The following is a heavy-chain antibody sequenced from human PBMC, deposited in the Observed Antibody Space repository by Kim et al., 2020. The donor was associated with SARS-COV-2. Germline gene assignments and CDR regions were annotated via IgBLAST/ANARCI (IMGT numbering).Heavy chain of an antibody. D-gene: IGHD6-13*01. Sequence: GGSLRLSCAASGFTFSSYWMSWVRQAPGKGLEWVANIKQDGSEKYYVDSVKGRFTISRDNAKNSLYLQMNSLRAEDTAVYYCARVGYSSSWYGVSDYYYYGMDVWGQGTTVTVSS. CDR3: ARVGYSSSWYGVSDYYYYGMDV. V-gene: IGHV3-7*01. CDR1: GFTFSSYW. CDR2: IKQDGSEK. J-gene: IGHJ6*02.